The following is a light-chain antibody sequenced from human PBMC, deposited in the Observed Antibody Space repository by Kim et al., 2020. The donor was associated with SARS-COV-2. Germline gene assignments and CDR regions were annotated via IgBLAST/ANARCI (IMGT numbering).Light chain of an antibody. V-gene: IGKV3-15*01. CDR2: GAS. CDR3: QQYNNWLRT. J-gene: IGKJ4*02. Sequence: ERVMTQFPATLSLSPGDRATLSCRASQTVSSDLAWYQQKPGQAPRLLIYGASTRATGIPARFSGSGSGTEFTLTISSLQSEDFAIYYCQQYNNWLRTFGGGTKVDIK. CDR1: QTVSSD.